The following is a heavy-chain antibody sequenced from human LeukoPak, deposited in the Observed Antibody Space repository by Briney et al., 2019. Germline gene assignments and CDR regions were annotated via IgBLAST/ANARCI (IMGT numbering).Heavy chain of an antibody. J-gene: IGHJ4*02. Sequence: GGSLRLSCAASGFTFSSYSMNWVRQAPGKGLEWVSSISSSSSYIYYADSVMGRFTISRDNAKNSLYLQMNSLRAEDTAVYYCARSPNYKGYFDYWGQGPLVTVSS. V-gene: IGHV3-21*01. CDR2: ISSSSSYI. D-gene: IGHD3-10*01. CDR3: ARSPNYKGYFDY. CDR1: GFTFSSYS.